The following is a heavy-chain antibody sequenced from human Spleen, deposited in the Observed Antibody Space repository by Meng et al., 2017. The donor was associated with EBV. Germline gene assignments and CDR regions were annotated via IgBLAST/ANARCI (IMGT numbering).Heavy chain of an antibody. CDR3: ARGKWQQMTNLDF. CDR1: RASVGKSMNS. Sequence: PPDSLPLAWIVPRASVGKSMNSVTRLRQPPVRGLERIGSVYLPATTHYNRSLKVRVARSIDTSKNHFSLRLTSVTAADTGVYYCARGKWQQMTNLDFWGPGTLVTVSS. J-gene: IGHJ4*02. V-gene: IGHV4-39*02. D-gene: IGHD6-13*01. CDR2: VYLPATT.